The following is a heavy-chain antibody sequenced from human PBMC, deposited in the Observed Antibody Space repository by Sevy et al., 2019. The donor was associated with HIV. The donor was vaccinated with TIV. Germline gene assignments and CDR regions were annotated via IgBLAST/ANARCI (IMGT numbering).Heavy chain of an antibody. Sequence: ASVKVSCKASGYTISTYHMHWVRQAPGQGLEWMGIINPSGGSTDYAQKFQGRVSMTRDTSTSTVYMELSSLRSEDTAVYYWAREEWLKFFDYWGQGTLVTVSS. CDR3: AREEWLKFFDY. D-gene: IGHD3-3*01. CDR1: GYTISTYH. J-gene: IGHJ4*02. V-gene: IGHV1-46*01. CDR2: INPSGGST.